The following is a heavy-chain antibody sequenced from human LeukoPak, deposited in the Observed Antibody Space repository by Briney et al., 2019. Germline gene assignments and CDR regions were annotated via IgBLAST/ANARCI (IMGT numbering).Heavy chain of an antibody. Sequence: GGSLRLSCAASGFTFSSDVMGWVRQAPGKGLEWVSSITGSGGFTNYAASVKGRLTISRDNSKNTLYLQMNSLRAEDTAVYYCAKDYRWGQGILVTVSS. D-gene: IGHD3-16*02. CDR2: ITGSGGFT. J-gene: IGHJ4*02. CDR1: GFTFSSDV. CDR3: AKDYR. V-gene: IGHV3-23*01.